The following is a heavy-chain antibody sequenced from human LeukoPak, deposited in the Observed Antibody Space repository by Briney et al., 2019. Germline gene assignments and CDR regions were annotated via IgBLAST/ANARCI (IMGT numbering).Heavy chain of an antibody. J-gene: IGHJ4*02. CDR1: GFTFSSYA. V-gene: IGHV3-23*01. D-gene: IGHD3-10*01. CDR3: AKGRITMVRGAKDY. CDR2: ISGSGGST. Sequence: GGSLRLSCAASGFTFSSYAMSWVRPAPGKGLEGVSAISGSGGSTYYADSVQGRFTISRDNSKNTLYLQMNSLRAEDTAVYYCAKGRITMVRGAKDYWGQGTLVTVSS.